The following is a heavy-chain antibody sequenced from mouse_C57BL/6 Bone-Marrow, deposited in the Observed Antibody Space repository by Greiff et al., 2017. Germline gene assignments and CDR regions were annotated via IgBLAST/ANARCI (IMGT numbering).Heavy chain of an antibody. V-gene: IGHV1-81*01. J-gene: IGHJ1*03. CDR2: IYPRSGNT. Sequence: VQLQQSGAELARPGASVKLSCKASGYTFTSYGISWVKQRTGQGLEWIGEIYPRSGNTYYNEKFKGKATLTADKSSSTAYMELRSLTSEDSAVYFCARSSSTTVAYWDFDVWGTGTTVTVSS. D-gene: IGHD1-1*01. CDR1: GYTFTSYG. CDR3: ARSSSTTVAYWDFDV.